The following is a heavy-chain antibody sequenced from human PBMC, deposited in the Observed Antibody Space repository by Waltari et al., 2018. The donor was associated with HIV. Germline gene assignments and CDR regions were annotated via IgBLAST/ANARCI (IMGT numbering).Heavy chain of an antibody. D-gene: IGHD3-22*01. J-gene: IGHJ4*02. V-gene: IGHV4-59*01. CDR3: ASTDYYDSSGYRDY. Sequence: QVQLQESGPGLVKPSETLSLTCTVSGGSISRYSWRWLRPPPGKGLEWIGYIYYSGSTNYNPSLKSRVTISVDTSKNQFSLKLSSVTAADTAVYYCASTDYYDSSGYRDYWGQGTLVTVSS. CDR2: IYYSGST. CDR1: GGSISRYS.